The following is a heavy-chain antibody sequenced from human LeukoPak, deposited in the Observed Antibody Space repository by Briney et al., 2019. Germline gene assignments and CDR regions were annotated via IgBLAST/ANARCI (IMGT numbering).Heavy chain of an antibody. CDR1: GGSIGSYY. V-gene: IGHV4-59*01. CDR3: ASQFGLRYFDY. D-gene: IGHD3-10*01. CDR2: MYYSGAT. Sequence: PSETLSLTCTVSGGSIGSYYWSWIRQPPGKELEWIGYMYYSGATNYNPSLKSRVTMSIDTSKNQISLKLSPVTAADTAVYYCASQFGLRYFDYWGQGILVAVSS. J-gene: IGHJ4*02.